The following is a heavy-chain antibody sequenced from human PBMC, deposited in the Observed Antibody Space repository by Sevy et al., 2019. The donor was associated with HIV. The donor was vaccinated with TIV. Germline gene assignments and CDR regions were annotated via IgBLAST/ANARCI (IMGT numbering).Heavy chain of an antibody. CDR2: IKSKTDGGTT. Sequence: GGSLRLSCAASGFTFSNAWMSWVRQAPGKGLEWVGRIKSKTDGGTTDYAAPVKGSFTISREDSKNTLYLQMNSLKTEDTAVYYCTTGGSYYDYGMDVWGQGTTVTVSS. J-gene: IGHJ6*02. CDR3: TTGGSYYDYGMDV. D-gene: IGHD1-26*01. CDR1: GFTFSNAW. V-gene: IGHV3-15*01.